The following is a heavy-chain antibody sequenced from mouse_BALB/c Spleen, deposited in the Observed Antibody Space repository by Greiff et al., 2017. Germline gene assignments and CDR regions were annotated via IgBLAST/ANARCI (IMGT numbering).Heavy chain of an antibody. CDR2: IWSGGST. V-gene: IGHV2-4-1*01. CDR1: GFSLTSYG. D-gene: IGHD2-4*01. Sequence: VHLVESGPGLVQPSQSLSITCTVSGFSLTSYGVHWVRQSPGKGLEWLGVIWSGGSTDYNAAFISRLSISKDNSKSQVFFKMNSLQADDTAIYYCARKRGDYDDGFAYWGQGTLVTVSA. J-gene: IGHJ3*01. CDR3: ARKRGDYDDGFAY.